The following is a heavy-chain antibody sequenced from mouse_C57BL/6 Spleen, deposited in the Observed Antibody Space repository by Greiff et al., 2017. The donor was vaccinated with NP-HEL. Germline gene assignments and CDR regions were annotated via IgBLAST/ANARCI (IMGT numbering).Heavy chain of an antibody. Sequence: VQLQQSGPELVKPGASVKISCKASGYTFTDYYMNWVKQSHGKSLEWIGDINPNNGGTSYNQKFKGKATLTVDKSSSTAYMELRSLTSEDSAVYYCARSGVITTVVDYWGQGTSVTVSS. CDR2: INPNNGGT. J-gene: IGHJ4*01. CDR1: GYTFTDYY. D-gene: IGHD1-1*01. V-gene: IGHV1-26*01. CDR3: ARSGVITTVVDY.